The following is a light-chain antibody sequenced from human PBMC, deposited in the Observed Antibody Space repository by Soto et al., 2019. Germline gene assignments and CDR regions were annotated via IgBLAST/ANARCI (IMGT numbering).Light chain of an antibody. Sequence: IQMTQSPSTLSSSVGDRVTITCRASQSISSWLAWYQQKPGKAPKLLIYDASSLESGVPSRFRGSGSGTEFTLTISSLQPDDFETYYCQHYNSYPYTFGRGTKVDIK. CDR1: QSISSW. CDR2: DAS. J-gene: IGKJ2*01. V-gene: IGKV1-5*01. CDR3: QHYNSYPYT.